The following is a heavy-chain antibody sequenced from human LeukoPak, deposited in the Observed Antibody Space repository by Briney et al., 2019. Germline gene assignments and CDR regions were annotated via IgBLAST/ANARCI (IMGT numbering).Heavy chain of an antibody. J-gene: IGHJ4*02. CDR1: GFTFHFYS. V-gene: IGHV3-23*01. CDR3: AKDGGYGSGSYYPDY. D-gene: IGHD3-10*01. CDR2: ISGGAGGA. Sequence: GGSLRLSCAASGFTFHFYSMTWVRQAPGKGLEWVSSISGGAGGAAYADSVKGRFTMSRDNSKNTLYLQMNSMRADDTAVYYCAKDGGYGSGSYYPDYWGQGTLVTVSS.